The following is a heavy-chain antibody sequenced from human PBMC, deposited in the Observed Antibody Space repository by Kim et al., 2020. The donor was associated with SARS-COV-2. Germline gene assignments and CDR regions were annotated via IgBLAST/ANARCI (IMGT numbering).Heavy chain of an antibody. Sequence: TNSNPSLNGRDTMSVDTSKNQFSLKLSSVTAADTAVYYCAAGDVRADFDYWGQGTLVTVSS. CDR2: T. D-gene: IGHD2-21*02. J-gene: IGHJ4*02. CDR3: AAGDVRADFDY. V-gene: IGHV4-4*07.